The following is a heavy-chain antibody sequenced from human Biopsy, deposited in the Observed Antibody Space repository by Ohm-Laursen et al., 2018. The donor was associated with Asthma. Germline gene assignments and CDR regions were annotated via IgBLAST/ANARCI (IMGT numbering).Heavy chain of an antibody. Sequence: ASVKVSCNASGGMFGNYAISWVRQAPGLGLEWMGGISPIFGSSNYAQRFQGRVTITADESTGTAYMELSSLRSEDTAVYYCARSSHINWGGYFDYWGQGTLVTVSS. J-gene: IGHJ4*02. CDR2: ISPIFGSS. V-gene: IGHV1-69*13. CDR3: ARSSHINWGGYFDY. CDR1: GGMFGNYA. D-gene: IGHD7-27*01.